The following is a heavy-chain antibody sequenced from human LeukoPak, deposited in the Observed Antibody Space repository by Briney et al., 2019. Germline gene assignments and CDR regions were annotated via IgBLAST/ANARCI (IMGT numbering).Heavy chain of an antibody. J-gene: IGHJ4*01. CDR1: GGTFSSYA. D-gene: IGHD6-13*01. CDR2: IIPIFGTA. V-gene: IGHV1-69*13. CDR3: ARDQGYSSSWYWL. Sequence: SVKVSCKASGGTFSSYAISWVRQAPGQGLEGMGGIIPIFGTANYAQKFQGRVTITADESTSTAYKELSSLRSEDTAVYYCARDQGYSSSWYWLWGQGTLVTVSS.